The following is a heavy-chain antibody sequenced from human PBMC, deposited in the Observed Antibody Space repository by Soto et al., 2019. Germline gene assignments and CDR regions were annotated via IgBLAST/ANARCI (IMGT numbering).Heavy chain of an antibody. CDR3: ARGTTADY. Sequence: QVQLQESGPGLVKPSETLSLTCTVSGASISSYYWSWIRQPPGKGLEWIGYIYYSGSTNYNPSLXSXVXXSVDTSKNHFSLKVSSVTAADTAVYYCARGTTADYWGQGILVTVSS. CDR1: GASISSYY. D-gene: IGHD4-17*01. CDR2: IYYSGST. J-gene: IGHJ4*02. V-gene: IGHV4-59*01.